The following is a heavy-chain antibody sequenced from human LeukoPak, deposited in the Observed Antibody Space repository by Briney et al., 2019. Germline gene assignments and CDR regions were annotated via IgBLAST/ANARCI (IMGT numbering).Heavy chain of an antibody. Sequence: GGSLRLSCVASGFTFSSYSMNWVRQAPGKGLEWVSSISSSTSYIYYADPVKGRFTISRDNAKNSLYLQMNSLRAEDTAVYYCARDGSGYDWGRYYFDYWGQGTLVTVSS. CDR3: ARDGSGYDWGRYYFDY. J-gene: IGHJ4*02. CDR1: GFTFSSYS. CDR2: ISSSTSYI. D-gene: IGHD5-12*01. V-gene: IGHV3-21*01.